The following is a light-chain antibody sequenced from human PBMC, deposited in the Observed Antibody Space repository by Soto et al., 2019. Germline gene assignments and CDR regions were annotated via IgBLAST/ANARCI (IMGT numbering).Light chain of an antibody. CDR3: QHYDNTPYT. Sequence: EIVLTQSPGALSLSPGERDTFSCRASQSVSISLAWHQQRPGQAPRLLIYGASIRATGIPDRFSGSGSGTDLPLTITRLESEDSAVYYCQHYDNTPYTFGQGTKLEIK. V-gene: IGKV3-20*01. J-gene: IGKJ2*01. CDR1: QSVSIS. CDR2: GAS.